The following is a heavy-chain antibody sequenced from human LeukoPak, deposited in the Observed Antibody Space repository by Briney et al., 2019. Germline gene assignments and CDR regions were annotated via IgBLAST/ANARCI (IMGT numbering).Heavy chain of an antibody. Sequence: GGSLRLSCAASGFTFSNAWMSWVRQPPGKGVEWVGRIKSKTDGGTTDYAAPVKGRFTISRDNSKNTLYLQMNSLRAEDTAVYYCARDRWGLSDYWGQGTLVTVSS. D-gene: IGHD3-16*01. CDR1: GFTFSNAW. J-gene: IGHJ4*02. V-gene: IGHV3-15*01. CDR3: ARDRWGLSDY. CDR2: IKSKTDGGTT.